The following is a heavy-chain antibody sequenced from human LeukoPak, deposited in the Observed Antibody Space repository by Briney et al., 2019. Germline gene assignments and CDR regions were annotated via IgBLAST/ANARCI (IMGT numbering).Heavy chain of an antibody. CDR1: GGSISSYY. V-gene: IGHV4-59*01. D-gene: IGHD2-15*01. J-gene: IGHJ4*02. CDR2: ISNSGST. Sequence: SETLSLTCTVSGGSISSYYWSWIRQPPGKGLEWIGYISNSGSTNYNPSLKSRVTISADTSKNQFSLKLSSVTAADTAVYYCARTGYCSGSSCYLNPIDYWGQGTLVTVSS. CDR3: ARTGYCSGSSCYLNPIDY.